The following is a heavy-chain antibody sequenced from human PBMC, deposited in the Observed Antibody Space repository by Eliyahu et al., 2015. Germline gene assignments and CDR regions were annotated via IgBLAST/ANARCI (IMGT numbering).Heavy chain of an antibody. Sequence: QLQLQESGPGLVKPSETLSLTCTVSGGSISRSSYYWGWIRQPPGKGLEWIGSIYYSGSTYYNPSLKSRVTISVDTSKNQFSLKLSSVTAADTAVYYCARGGSAGRDIVVVPAANENWFDPWGQGTLVTVSS. D-gene: IGHD2-2*01. CDR2: IYYSGST. V-gene: IGHV4-39*01. CDR3: ARGGSAGRDIVVVPAANENWFDP. CDR1: GGSISRSSYY. J-gene: IGHJ5*02.